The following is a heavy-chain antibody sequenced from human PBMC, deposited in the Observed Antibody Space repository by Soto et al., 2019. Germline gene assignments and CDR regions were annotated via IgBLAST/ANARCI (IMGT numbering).Heavy chain of an antibody. CDR2: IYPDDSET. V-gene: IGHV5-51*01. CDR3: ARHKGDYGMDA. J-gene: IGHJ6*02. Sequence: GESLKISCKGSGYSFSNNWIGWVRQMPGKGLEWMGIIYPDDSETRYSPSFQGQVTISADKSNNTAYLQWSSLKASDTAMYYCARHKGDYGMDAWGQGTTVTVSS. CDR1: GYSFSNNW. D-gene: IGHD3-10*01.